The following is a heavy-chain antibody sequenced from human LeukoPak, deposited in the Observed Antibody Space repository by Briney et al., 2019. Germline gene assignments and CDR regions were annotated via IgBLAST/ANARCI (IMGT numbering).Heavy chain of an antibody. CDR3: ARARGRYFDWLPSDAFDI. Sequence: SETLSLTCAVSGYSISSGYYWGWIRQPPGKGLEWIGSIYHSGSTYYNPSLKSRVTISVDTSKNQFSLKLSSATAADTAVYYCARARGRYFDWLPSDAFDIWGQGTMVTVSS. V-gene: IGHV4-38-2*01. CDR2: IYHSGST. CDR1: GYSISSGYY. D-gene: IGHD3-9*01. J-gene: IGHJ3*02.